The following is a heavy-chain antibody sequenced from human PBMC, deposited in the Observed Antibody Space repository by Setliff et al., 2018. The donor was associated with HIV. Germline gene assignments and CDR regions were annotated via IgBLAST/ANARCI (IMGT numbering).Heavy chain of an antibody. CDR3: ARYSSSWYGLDAFDI. CDR2: ISSSGSTI. J-gene: IGHJ3*02. CDR1: GFTFSSYE. Sequence: PGGSLRLSCAASGFTFSSYEMNWVRQAPGKGLEWVSYISSSGSTIYYADSVKGRFTISRDNAKNSLYLQMNSLRAEDTAVYYCARYSSSWYGLDAFDIWGQGTMVTVSS. D-gene: IGHD6-13*01. V-gene: IGHV3-48*03.